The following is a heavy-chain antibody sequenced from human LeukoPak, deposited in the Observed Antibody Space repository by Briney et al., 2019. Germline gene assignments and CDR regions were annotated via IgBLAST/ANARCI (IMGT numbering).Heavy chain of an antibody. CDR1: GGSISSGNFY. V-gene: IGHV4-61*02. CDR3: ARSTSGSGPMMSFDI. D-gene: IGHD3-10*01. Sequence: SETLSLTCTVSGGSISSGNFYWSWIRLPAGKGLEWIGRVYASGITHYNPSLQSRATLSLDTSKNQFSLQLSSVNAADTAVYFCARSTSGSGPMMSFDIWGQGTTVTVSS. J-gene: IGHJ3*02. CDR2: VYASGIT.